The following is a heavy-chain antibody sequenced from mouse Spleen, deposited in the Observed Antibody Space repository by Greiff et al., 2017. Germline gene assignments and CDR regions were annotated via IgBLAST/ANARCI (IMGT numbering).Heavy chain of an antibody. CDR1: GFTFTDYY. CDR3: ARDCGYYAMDY. J-gene: IGHJ4*01. Sequence: EVQLQESGGGLVQPGGSLRLSCATSGFTFTDYYMSWVRQPPGKALEWLGFIRNKANGYTTEYSASVKGRFTISRDNSQSILYLQMNTLRAEDSATYYCARDCGYYAMDYWGQGTSVTVSS. V-gene: IGHV7-3*02. CDR2: IRNKANGYTT.